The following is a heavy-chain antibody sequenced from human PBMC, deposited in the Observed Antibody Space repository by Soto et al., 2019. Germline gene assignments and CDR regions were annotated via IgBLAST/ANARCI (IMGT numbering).Heavy chain of an antibody. Sequence: SETLSLTCAVYGGSFSDSYWTWIRQSPGKGLEWLGEITHGGGTKYNPSLNSRVVISVDTSKNQFSLKLNSVTVADTAVYYCATVGLQDSCHNHLEVWGQGTPVTVSS. CDR1: GGSFSDSY. D-gene: IGHD1-1*01. J-gene: IGHJ6*02. CDR3: ATVGLQDSCHNHLEV. V-gene: IGHV4-34*01. CDR2: ITHGGGT.